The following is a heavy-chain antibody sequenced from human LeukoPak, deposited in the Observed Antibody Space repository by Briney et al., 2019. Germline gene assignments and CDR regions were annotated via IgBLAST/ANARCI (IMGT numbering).Heavy chain of an antibody. CDR2: IYYSGST. CDR3: ARKRTTVNYFDY. J-gene: IGHJ4*02. CDR1: GGSISSYY. Sequence: SETLSLTCTVSGGSISSYYWSWIRQPPGKGLEWIGYIYYSGSTNYNPSLKSRVTISVDKSMNQFSLKLSSVTAADTAVYYCARKRTTVNYFDYWGLGTLVTVSS. V-gene: IGHV4-59*12. D-gene: IGHD4-11*01.